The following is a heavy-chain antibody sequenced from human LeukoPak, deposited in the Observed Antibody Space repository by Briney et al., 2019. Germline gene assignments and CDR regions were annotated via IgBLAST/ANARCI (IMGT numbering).Heavy chain of an antibody. CDR3: ARFRAWEKYYFDY. D-gene: IGHD1-26*01. Sequence: TGGSLRLSCEASGFSFSAAWMTWVCQAPGKGLEWVVNIKHDGSEKYYVDSVKGRFTISRDNAKNSLYLQMNSLRGEDTAVYYCARFRAWEKYYFDYWGQGTLVTVSS. V-gene: IGHV3-7*01. CDR1: GFSFSAAW. CDR2: IKHDGSEK. J-gene: IGHJ4*02.